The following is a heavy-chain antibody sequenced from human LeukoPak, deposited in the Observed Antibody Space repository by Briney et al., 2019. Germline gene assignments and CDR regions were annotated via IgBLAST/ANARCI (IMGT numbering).Heavy chain of an antibody. D-gene: IGHD3-22*01. V-gene: IGHV3-48*03. CDR3: ASLYYYDSSFDY. CDR2: ISSSGSTI. CDR1: GFTFSSYE. J-gene: IGHJ4*02. Sequence: PGGSLRLSCVASGFTFSSYEMNWVRQAPGKGLEWVSYISSSGSTIYYADSVKGRFTISRDNAKNSPYLQMNSLRAEDTAVYYCASLYYYDSSFDYWGQGTLVTVSS.